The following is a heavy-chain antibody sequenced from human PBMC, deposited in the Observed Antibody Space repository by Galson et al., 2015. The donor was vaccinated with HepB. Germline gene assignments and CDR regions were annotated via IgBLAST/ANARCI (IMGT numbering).Heavy chain of an antibody. CDR3: ARPPDSDAYFGGF. D-gene: IGHD2-21*01. V-gene: IGHV5-51*03. Sequence: QSGAEVTKPGESLKISCKGSGYRFASYWIGWVRQMPGKGLEWMGIIYPGDSETNYSPSFQGQVTISVDKSTSTAYLQWSSLKASDTAMYYCARPPDSDAYFGGFWGQGTLVTVSS. CDR2: IYPGDSET. CDR1: GYRFASYW. J-gene: IGHJ4*02.